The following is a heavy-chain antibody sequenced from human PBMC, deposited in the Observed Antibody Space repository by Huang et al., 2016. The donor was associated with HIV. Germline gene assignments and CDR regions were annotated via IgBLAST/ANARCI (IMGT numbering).Heavy chain of an antibody. CDR1: GVTFSSYG. Sequence: QVQLVESGGGVVQPGGSLGLSCATSGVTFSSYGMHWVRQAPGLGVEWVAVIQYDGTKKDYADSVKGRFNISRDNSKNMLHLQMNNLRVEDTAAYFCAKVTLGFDYWGQGTWVTVSS. CDR2: IQYDGTKK. J-gene: IGHJ4*02. V-gene: IGHV3-30*02. CDR3: AKVTLGFDY. D-gene: IGHD2-15*01.